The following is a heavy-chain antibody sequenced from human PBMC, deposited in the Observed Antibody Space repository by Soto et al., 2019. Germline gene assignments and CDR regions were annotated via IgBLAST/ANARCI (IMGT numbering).Heavy chain of an antibody. Sequence: EVQLVESGGGLVQPGGSLRLSCAASGFTFSNYGMNCVRQAPGKGLEWVSHISSSSSPIYYADSVKGRFTISRDNAKNSLYLQMNSLRDEDTAVYYCARDPCSGGSCYSVDWGQGTLVTVSS. CDR1: GFTFSNYG. CDR3: ARDPCSGGSCYSVD. CDR2: ISSSSSPI. J-gene: IGHJ4*02. V-gene: IGHV3-48*02. D-gene: IGHD2-15*01.